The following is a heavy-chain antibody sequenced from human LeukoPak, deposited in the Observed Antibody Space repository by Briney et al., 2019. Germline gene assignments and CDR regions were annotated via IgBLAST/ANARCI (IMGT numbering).Heavy chain of an antibody. CDR1: GGSISSSNW. Sequence: NPSGTLSLTCAVSGGSISSSNWWSWVRQPPGKGLEWIGEIYHSGSTNYNPSLKSRVTISVDTSKNQFSLKLSSVTAADTAVYYCARCRGPRPDRKARDQRPRGKGYDSSGYYSPFDYWGQGTLVTVSS. V-gene: IGHV4-4*02. CDR3: ARCRGPRPDRKARDQRPRGKGYDSSGYYSPFDY. D-gene: IGHD3-22*01. CDR2: IYHSGST. J-gene: IGHJ4*02.